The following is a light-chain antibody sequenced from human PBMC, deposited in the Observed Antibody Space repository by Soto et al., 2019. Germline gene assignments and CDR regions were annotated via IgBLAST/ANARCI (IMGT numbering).Light chain of an antibody. CDR2: SAS. CDR3: QQGHNWPLT. V-gene: IGKV3-15*01. Sequence: EIVMTQSPATLSVSPGERATLSCRASQSISTELAWYQQRPAQPPRLLIYSASTRATGVPARFTGSGSGSEFTLTISGLQSEYFAVYFCQQGHNWPLTFGQGTRLEI. J-gene: IGKJ2*01. CDR1: QSISTE.